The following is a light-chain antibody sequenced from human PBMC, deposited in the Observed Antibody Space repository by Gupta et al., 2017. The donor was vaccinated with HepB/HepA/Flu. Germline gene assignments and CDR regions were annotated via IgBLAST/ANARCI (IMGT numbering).Light chain of an antibody. CDR3: QHRINWPWT. V-gene: IGKV3-11*01. CDR2: DAS. Sequence: IVLTQYPATLSLSPGERATLSCRASQSVSSYLAWYQQKPGQAPRLLIYDASNRATGIPARFRGSGSGTDFTLTISSLEPEDFAVYYCQHRINWPWTFGQGTXVEIK. CDR1: QSVSSY. J-gene: IGKJ1*01.